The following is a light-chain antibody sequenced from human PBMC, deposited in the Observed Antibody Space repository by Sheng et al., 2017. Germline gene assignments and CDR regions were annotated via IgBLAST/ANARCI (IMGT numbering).Light chain of an antibody. J-gene: IGKJ1*01. Sequence: GDRVTITCRASQGISSYLNWYQQKPGKAPKLLIYAASSLQSGVPSRFSGSGSGTDFTLTISSLQPEDFATYYCQQANSFPWTFGQGTKVEIK. CDR3: QQANSFPWT. CDR2: AAS. V-gene: IGKV1D-12*01. CDR1: QGISSY.